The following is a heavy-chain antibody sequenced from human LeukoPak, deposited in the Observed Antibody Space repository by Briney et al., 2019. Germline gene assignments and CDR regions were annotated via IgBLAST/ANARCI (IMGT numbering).Heavy chain of an antibody. Sequence: PSETLSLTCTVSGGSISSSSYYWDWIRQPPGKGLEWIGSIYYSGSTYYNPSLKSRVTISVDTSKNQFSLNLNSVTAADTAVYFCARDEGSAYPFDYWGQGTLVTVSS. J-gene: IGHJ4*02. CDR3: ARDEGSAYPFDY. CDR2: IYYSGST. D-gene: IGHD3-22*01. CDR1: GGSISSSSYY. V-gene: IGHV4-39*07.